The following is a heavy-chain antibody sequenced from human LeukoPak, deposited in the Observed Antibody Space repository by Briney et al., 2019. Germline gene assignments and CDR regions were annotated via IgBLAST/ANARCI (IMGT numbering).Heavy chain of an antibody. J-gene: IGHJ4*02. CDR2: INHSGST. D-gene: IGHD1-26*01. CDR3: ARGGRSSAIVY. CDR1: GGSISSTSYY. Sequence: SETLSLTCTVSGGSISSTSYYWSWIRQPPGKGLEWIGEINHSGSTNYNPSLKSRVTISVDTSKNQFSLKLSSVTAADTAVYYCARGGRSSAIVYWGQGTLVTVSS. V-gene: IGHV4-39*07.